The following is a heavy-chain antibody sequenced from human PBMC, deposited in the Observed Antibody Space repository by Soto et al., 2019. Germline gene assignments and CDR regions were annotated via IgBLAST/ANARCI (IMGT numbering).Heavy chain of an antibody. CDR3: ARAHYYDDSSGYLSYYFDY. CDR1: GYTFTSYG. Sequence: QVQLVQSGAEVKKPGASVQVSCKASGYTFTSYGISWVRQAPGQGRERMGWISAYNGNTNYAQKLQGRVNMTTDTSTSKDYMELMSLRSDETAVYYCARAHYYDDSSGYLSYYFDYWGQGTLVTVSS. D-gene: IGHD3-22*01. CDR2: ISAYNGNT. V-gene: IGHV1-18*01. J-gene: IGHJ4*02.